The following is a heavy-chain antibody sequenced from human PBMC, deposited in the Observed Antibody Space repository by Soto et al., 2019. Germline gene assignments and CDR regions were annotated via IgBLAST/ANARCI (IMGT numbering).Heavy chain of an antibody. D-gene: IGHD5-12*01. CDR2: ISGDGSAT. Sequence: EVKLLESGGGLVQPGESLRLSCAASGFRFWTYSMSWVRQAPGKGLEWVSGISGDGSATSYADSLKGRFTVSRDKSKDTLFLQMNTRRVEDTAVYYCAKTRLYDNNDYHRDGFDVWGPGTAVTVS. J-gene: IGHJ3*01. CDR1: GFRFWTYS. CDR3: AKTRLYDNNDYHRDGFDV. V-gene: IGHV3-23*01.